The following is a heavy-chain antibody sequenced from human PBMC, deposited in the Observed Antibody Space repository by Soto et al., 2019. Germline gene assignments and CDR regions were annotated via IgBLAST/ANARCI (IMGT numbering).Heavy chain of an antibody. CDR2: ISAYNGNT. CDR3: ARDHYYDSSGPLGY. CDR1: GYTFTSYG. D-gene: IGHD3-22*01. V-gene: IGHV1-18*01. Sequence: ASVKVSCKASGYTFTSYGISWVRQAPGQGLEWMGWISAYNGNTNYAQKLQGRVTMTTDTSTSTAYMELRSLRSDDTAVYYCARDHYYDSSGPLGYWGQGXLVTVSS. J-gene: IGHJ4*02.